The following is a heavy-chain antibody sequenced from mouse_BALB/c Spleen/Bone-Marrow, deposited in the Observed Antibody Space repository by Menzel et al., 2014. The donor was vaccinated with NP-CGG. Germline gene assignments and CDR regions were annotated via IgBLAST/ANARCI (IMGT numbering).Heavy chain of an antibody. Sequence: EVQLQQSGPELVEPGASVKISCKASGYTFTDYNMHWVKQSHGKSLEWIGYIYPYNGGTGYNQKFKSKATLTVDNSSSAAYMELRSLTSEDSAVYFCARRFITTAAWFAYWGQGTLVTVSA. CDR2: IYPYNGGT. V-gene: IGHV1S29*02. D-gene: IGHD1-2*01. CDR1: GYTFTDYN. J-gene: IGHJ3*01. CDR3: ARRFITTAAWFAY.